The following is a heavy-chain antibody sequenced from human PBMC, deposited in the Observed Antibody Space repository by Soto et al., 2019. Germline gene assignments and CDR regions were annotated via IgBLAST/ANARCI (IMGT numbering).Heavy chain of an antibody. CDR1: GFSLSTSGMC. CDR2: IDWDDDK. J-gene: IGHJ5*02. V-gene: IGHV2-70*11. CDR3: ARKYFSSTSCYEALFDP. D-gene: IGHD2-2*01. Sequence: SGPTLVNPTQTLTLTCTFSGFSLSTSGMCVSWIRQPPGKALEWLARIDWDDDKYYSTSLKTRLTISKDTSKNQVVLTMTNMDPVDTATYYCARKYFSSTSCYEALFDPWGQGTLVTVSS.